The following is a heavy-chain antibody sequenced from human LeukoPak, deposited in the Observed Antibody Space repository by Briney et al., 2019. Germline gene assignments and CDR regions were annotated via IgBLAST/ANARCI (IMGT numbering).Heavy chain of an antibody. CDR1: GYTFTSYA. J-gene: IGHJ4*02. D-gene: IGHD6-13*01. Sequence: ASVKVSCKASGYTFTSYAVHWVRQAPGQRLEWMGWINAGNGNTKYSQEFQGRVTITRDTSASTAYMELSSLRSEDIAVYYCARDAVPFRYSSSWYDYWGQGTLVTVSS. CDR2: INAGNGNT. V-gene: IGHV1-3*03. CDR3: ARDAVPFRYSSSWYDY.